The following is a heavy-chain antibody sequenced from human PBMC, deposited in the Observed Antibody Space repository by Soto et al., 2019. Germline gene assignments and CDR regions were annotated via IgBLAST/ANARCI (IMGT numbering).Heavy chain of an antibody. D-gene: IGHD4-17*01. V-gene: IGHV4-39*01. CDR1: GASIITDNYF. J-gene: IGHJ4*02. CDR2: ISYSGRT. CDR3: ARRRASDYGGNHHPYYFDR. Sequence: PXGTLSLTCTVSGASIITDNYFWVWIRQSPRRGLELIGSISYSGRTYDNPSLQSRVTISIDASKNQFSLKLTSVTTADTAVYYCARRRASDYGGNHHPYYFDRWGQGALVTVSS.